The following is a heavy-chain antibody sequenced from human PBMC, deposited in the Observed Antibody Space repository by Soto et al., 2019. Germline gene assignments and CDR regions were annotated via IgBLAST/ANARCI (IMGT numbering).Heavy chain of an antibody. CDR1: GGSFSGYY. CDR3: ASLSGADYYYYGMDV. Sequence: SETLSLTCAVYGGSFSGYYWSWIRQPPGKGLEWIGEINHSGSTNYNPSLKGRVTISVDTSKNQFSLKLSSVTAADTAVYYCASLSGADYYYYGMDVWGQGTTVTVSS. D-gene: IGHD3-10*01. V-gene: IGHV4-34*01. CDR2: INHSGST. J-gene: IGHJ6*02.